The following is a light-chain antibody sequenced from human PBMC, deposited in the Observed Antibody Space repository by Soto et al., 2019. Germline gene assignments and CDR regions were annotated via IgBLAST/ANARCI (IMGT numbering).Light chain of an antibody. CDR3: QQYGSSPRT. V-gene: IGKV3-20*01. CDR1: QSISSNY. J-gene: IGKJ1*01. Sequence: EIVLTQSPGTLSLSPGGRATLSCRASQSISSNYLAWYQQKPGQAPRLLIYGASSRATGIPDRFSGSGSATDFTLTISSLEPEDFAVYYCQQYGSSPRTFGQGTKVEIK. CDR2: GAS.